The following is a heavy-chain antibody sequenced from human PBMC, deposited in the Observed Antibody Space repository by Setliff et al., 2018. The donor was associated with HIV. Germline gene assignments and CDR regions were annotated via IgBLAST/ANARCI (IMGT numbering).Heavy chain of an antibody. D-gene: IGHD3-22*01. J-gene: IGHJ3*02. V-gene: IGHV3-7*01. CDR3: ARDFLYFWEKGGFDSSGYYLGYDGFDI. CDR2: IKQRGSEK. Sequence: GGSLRLSCVASGFSFSTYWMSWVRQAPGKGLEWVANIKQRGSEKYYVDSVKGRFTISRDNAKNSLYLQMNSLRAEDTAVYYCARDFLYFWEKGGFDSSGYYLGYDGFDIWGQGTMVTVSS. CDR1: GFSFSTYW.